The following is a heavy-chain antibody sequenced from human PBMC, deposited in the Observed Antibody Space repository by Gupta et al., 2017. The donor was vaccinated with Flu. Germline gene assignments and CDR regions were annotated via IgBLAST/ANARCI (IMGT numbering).Heavy chain of an antibody. Sequence: VRQAPGKGLECVSGISGSGGSTYYADSVNSRFTISRDNSKSTLCLQMNTLRAEDTAVYDFAKGPYSSSPGVDYWGQGTLVTVSS. D-gene: IGHD6-6*01. V-gene: IGHV3-23*01. CDR3: AKGPYSSSPGVDY. J-gene: IGHJ4*02. CDR2: ISGSGGST.